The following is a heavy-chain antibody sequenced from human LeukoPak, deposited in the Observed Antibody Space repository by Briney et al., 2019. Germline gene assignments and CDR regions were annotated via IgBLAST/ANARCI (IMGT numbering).Heavy chain of an antibody. CDR1: GFTFSNYW. CDR3: ARRNAMDV. J-gene: IGHJ6*02. V-gene: IGHV3-7*03. Sequence: GSLRLSCAASGFTFSNYWMTWVRQAPGKGLEWVANINRDGSERYYVDSVKGRFTISRDDAKSSLYLQMNSLRAEDTAVYYCARRNAMDVWGQGTTVIVFS. CDR2: INRDGSER.